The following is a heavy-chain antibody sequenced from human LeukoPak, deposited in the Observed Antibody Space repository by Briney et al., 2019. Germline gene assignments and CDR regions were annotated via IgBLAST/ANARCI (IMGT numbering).Heavy chain of an antibody. J-gene: IGHJ4*02. CDR2: ISGSGGST. CDR3: AKVVTTVVTPYYFDY. D-gene: IGHD4-23*01. CDR1: GFTFSSYA. Sequence: GGFLRLSCAASGFTFSSYAMSWVRQAPGKGLEWVSAISGSGGSTYYADSVKGRFTISRDNSKNTLYLQINSLRAEDTAVYYCAKVVTTVVTPYYFDYWGRGTLVTVSS. V-gene: IGHV3-23*01.